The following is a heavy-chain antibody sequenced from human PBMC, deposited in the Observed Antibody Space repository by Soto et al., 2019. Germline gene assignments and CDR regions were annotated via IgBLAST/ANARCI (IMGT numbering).Heavy chain of an antibody. CDR3: ARQGNGAEGFDY. J-gene: IGHJ4*02. CDR1: GYYFPSYW. D-gene: IGHD4-17*01. Sequence: GESLKISCKGSGYYFPSYWIGWVRQMPGKGLEWMGIFYPGDSDTRYSPSFQGQVTISADRSISTAYLQWSSLKPSDTDMYYCARQGNGAEGFDYWGQGTLVTVSS. CDR2: FYPGDSDT. V-gene: IGHV5-51*01.